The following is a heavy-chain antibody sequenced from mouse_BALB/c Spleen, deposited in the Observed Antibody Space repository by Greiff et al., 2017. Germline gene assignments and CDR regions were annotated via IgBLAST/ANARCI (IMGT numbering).Heavy chain of an antibody. J-gene: IGHJ4*01. D-gene: IGHD2-10*01. Sequence: EVKLQESGAELVKPGASVKLSCTASGFNIKDTYMHWVKQRPEQGLEWIGRIDPANGNTKYDPKFQGKATITADTSSNTAYLQLSSLTSEDTAVYYCASTFYGPYAMDYWGQGTSVTVSS. CDR1: GFNIKDTY. V-gene: IGHV14-3*02. CDR3: ASTFYGPYAMDY. CDR2: IDPANGNT.